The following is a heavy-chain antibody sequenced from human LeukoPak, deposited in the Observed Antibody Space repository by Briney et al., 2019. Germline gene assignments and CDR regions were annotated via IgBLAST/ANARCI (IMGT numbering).Heavy chain of an antibody. V-gene: IGHV4-59*08. CDR1: GGSISSYY. D-gene: IGHD5-24*01. J-gene: IGHJ4*02. Sequence: PSETLSLTCTVSGGSISSYYWSWIRQPPGKGLEWIGYIYYSGSTNYNPSLKSRVTISLDTSKNQFPLKLSSVTAADTAVYYCARRRWGQYYFDYWGQGTLVTVSS. CDR3: ARRRWGQYYFDY. CDR2: IYYSGST.